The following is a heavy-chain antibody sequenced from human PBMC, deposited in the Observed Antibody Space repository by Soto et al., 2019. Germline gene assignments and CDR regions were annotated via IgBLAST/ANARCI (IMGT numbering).Heavy chain of an antibody. V-gene: IGHV1-69*04. D-gene: IGHD3-3*01. CDR3: AREIRAEWFSSHHYVKDV. CDR1: GGTFSSYT. CDR2: IIPILGIA. Sequence: SVKVSCKASGGTFSSYTISWVRQAPGQGLEWMGRIIPILGIANYAQKFQGRVTITADKSTSTAYMELSSLRSEDTAVYYCAREIRAEWFSSHHYVKDVSAQGPTVTGSS. J-gene: IGHJ6*02.